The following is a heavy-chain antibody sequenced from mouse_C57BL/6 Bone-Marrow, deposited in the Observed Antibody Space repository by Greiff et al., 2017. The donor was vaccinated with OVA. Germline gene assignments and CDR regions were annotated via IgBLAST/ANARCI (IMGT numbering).Heavy chain of an antibody. CDR1: GFTFSSYA. J-gene: IGHJ1*03. D-gene: IGHD1-1*01. CDR3: ARGGYYGSSYDWYFDV. V-gene: IGHV5-4*01. Sequence: EVQLVESGGGLVKPGGSLKLSCAASGFTFSSYAMSWVRQTPEKRLEWVATISDGGSYTYYPDNVKGRFTISRDNAKNNLYLQMSHLKSEDTAMYYCARGGYYGSSYDWYFDVWGTGTTVTVSS. CDR2: ISDGGSYT.